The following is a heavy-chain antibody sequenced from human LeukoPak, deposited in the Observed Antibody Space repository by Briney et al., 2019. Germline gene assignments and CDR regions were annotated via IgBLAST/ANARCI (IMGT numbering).Heavy chain of an antibody. Sequence: ASVKVSCKASGYTFTSYYMHWVRQAPGQGLEWMGIINPSGGSTSYAQRFQGRVTMTRDTSINTAYMELSRLTSDDTAVYYCASKGAGYCRSASCQGAFDIWGQGTMVTVSS. D-gene: IGHD2-2*01. J-gene: IGHJ3*02. V-gene: IGHV1-46*01. CDR2: INPSGGST. CDR3: ASKGAGYCRSASCQGAFDI. CDR1: GYTFTSYY.